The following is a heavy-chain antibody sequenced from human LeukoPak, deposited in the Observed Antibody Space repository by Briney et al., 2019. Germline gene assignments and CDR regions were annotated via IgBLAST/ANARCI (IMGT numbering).Heavy chain of an antibody. CDR1: GFTFSSYA. D-gene: IGHD3-3*01. CDR2: ISGSGGST. CDR3: AKDPILRFLEWHYFDY. V-gene: IGHV3-23*01. Sequence: GGSQRLSCAASGFTFSSYAMSWVRQAPGKGLEWVSAISGSGGSTYYADSVKGRFTISRDNSKNTLYLQMNSLRAEDTAVYYCAKDPILRFLEWHYFDYWGQGTLVTVSS. J-gene: IGHJ4*02.